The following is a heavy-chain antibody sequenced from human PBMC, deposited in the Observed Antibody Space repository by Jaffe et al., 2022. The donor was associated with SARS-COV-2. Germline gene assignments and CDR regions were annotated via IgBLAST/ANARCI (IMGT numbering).Heavy chain of an antibody. J-gene: IGHJ3*02. CDR2: ISGSGGST. D-gene: IGHD4-17*01. CDR1: GFTFSSYA. Sequence: EVQLVESGGGLVQPGGSLRLSCAASGFTFSSYAMSWVRQAPGKGLEWVSAISGSGGSTYYADSVKGRFTISRDNSKNTLYLQMNSLRAEDTAVYYCAKGLGLDYGDYEAGAFDIWGQGTMVTVSS. CDR3: AKGLGLDYGDYEAGAFDI. V-gene: IGHV3-23*04.